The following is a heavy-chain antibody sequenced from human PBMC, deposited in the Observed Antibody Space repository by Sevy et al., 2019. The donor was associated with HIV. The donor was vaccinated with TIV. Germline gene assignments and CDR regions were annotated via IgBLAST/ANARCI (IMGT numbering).Heavy chain of an antibody. CDR3: ADRAGSLKTGYYYGMDV. Sequence: GGSLRLSCAASGFTFSSYAMSWVRQAPGKGLEWVSAISGSGGSTYYAYSVKGRFTISRDNSKNTLYLQMNSLRARDTAVYYCADRAGSLKTGYYYGMDVWGQGTTVTVSS. CDR2: ISGSGGST. D-gene: IGHD6-13*01. CDR1: GFTFSSYA. J-gene: IGHJ6*02. V-gene: IGHV3-23*01.